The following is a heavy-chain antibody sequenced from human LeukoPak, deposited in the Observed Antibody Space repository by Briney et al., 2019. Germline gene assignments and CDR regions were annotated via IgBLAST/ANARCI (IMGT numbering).Heavy chain of an antibody. J-gene: IGHJ6*02. D-gene: IGHD3-22*01. Sequence: ASVKVSCKASGYTFTTYGITWVRQAPGQGLEWMGWVSAYSGDTDYAQSLQGRVTMTTDTSTSTAYMELTTLRSDDTAVCYCARVWYDSGNHLYFYYGLDVWGQGTTVTVSS. CDR3: ARVWYDSGNHLYFYYGLDV. CDR2: VSAYSGDT. CDR1: GYTFTTYG. V-gene: IGHV1-18*01.